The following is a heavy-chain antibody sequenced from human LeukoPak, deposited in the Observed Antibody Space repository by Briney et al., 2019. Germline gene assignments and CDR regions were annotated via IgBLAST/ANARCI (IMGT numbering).Heavy chain of an antibody. D-gene: IGHD2-15*01. CDR2: IKSKTDGGTT. CDR1: GFTFSNAW. V-gene: IGHV3-15*01. CDR3: TTEKPIVVVVAATTGFFDP. J-gene: IGHJ5*02. Sequence: PGGSLRLSCAASGFTFSNAWMSWVRQAPGKGLESVGRIKSKTDGGTTDYAAPVKGRFTISRDDSKNTLYLQMNSLKTEDTAVYYCTTEKPIVVVVAATTGFFDPWGQGTLVTVSS.